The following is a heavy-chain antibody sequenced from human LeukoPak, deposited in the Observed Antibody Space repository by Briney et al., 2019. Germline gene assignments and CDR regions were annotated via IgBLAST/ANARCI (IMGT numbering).Heavy chain of an antibody. D-gene: IGHD2-15*01. CDR1: GFSFSNWW. CDR3: VREDRSCYYY. Sequence: AGGSLRLSCAASGFSFSNWWMSWVRQAPGKGLEWVANIKQDGNEKYYVDSVKGRFTISRDNDKNSLYLQMNSLRAEDTAVYYCVREDRSCYYYWGQGTLVTVSS. J-gene: IGHJ4*02. CDR2: IKQDGNEK. V-gene: IGHV3-7*03.